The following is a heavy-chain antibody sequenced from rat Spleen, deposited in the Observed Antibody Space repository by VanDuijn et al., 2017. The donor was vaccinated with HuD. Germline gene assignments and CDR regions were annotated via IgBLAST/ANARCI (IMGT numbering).Heavy chain of an antibody. CDR3: ARPAYDGSYYPFY. D-gene: IGHD1-12*02. Sequence: EVQLVESGGGLVQPGRSLKLSCLASGFTFSNYGMNWIRQAPGKGLEWVASISSSSSYIYYADTVKGRFTISRENAKNTLYLQMTSLRSEDTALYYCARPAYDGSYYPFYWGQGVMVTVSS. J-gene: IGHJ2*01. CDR1: GFTFSNYG. V-gene: IGHV5-34*01. CDR2: ISSSSSYI.